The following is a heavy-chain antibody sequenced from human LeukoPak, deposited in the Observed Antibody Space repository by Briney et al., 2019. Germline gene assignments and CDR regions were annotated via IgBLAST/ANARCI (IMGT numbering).Heavy chain of an antibody. CDR2: IRYDGSNK. CDR3: AKCAGGYSYVSPFDY. D-gene: IGHD5-18*01. CDR1: GFTFSSYA. V-gene: IGHV3-30*02. J-gene: IGHJ4*02. Sequence: GGSLRLSCAASGFTFSSYAMHWVRQAPGKGLEWVAFIRYDGSNKYYADSVKGRFTISRDNSKNTLYLQMNSLRAEDTAVYYCAKCAGGYSYVSPFDYWGQGTLVTVSS.